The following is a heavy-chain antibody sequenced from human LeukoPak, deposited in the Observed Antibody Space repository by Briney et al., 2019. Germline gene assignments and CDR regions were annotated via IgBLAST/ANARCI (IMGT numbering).Heavy chain of an antibody. Sequence: GGSLRLSCAASGFTFSNYGMTWVRQAPGKGLEWVSIFYRGDDRHYADSVQGRFTISRDNSKNTLSLQMNNLRVEDTAVYYCARGGGSENQYAPWYFDYWGQGVLVTVSA. J-gene: IGHJ4*02. CDR2: FYRGDDR. CDR3: ARGGGSENQYAPWYFDY. V-gene: IGHV3-53*01. D-gene: IGHD3-10*01. CDR1: GFTFSNYG.